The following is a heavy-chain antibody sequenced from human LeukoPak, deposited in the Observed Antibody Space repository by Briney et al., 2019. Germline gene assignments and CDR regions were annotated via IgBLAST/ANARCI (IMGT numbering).Heavy chain of an antibody. D-gene: IGHD1-26*01. V-gene: IGHV3-23*01. Sequence: GGSLRLSCAASGFTFSSYGMTWVRQAPGKGREGFAAISGSGGSTYYADSVKGRFTISRDDSKNTLYLQMNILRPEDTAVYYCAKDRLSLVGPTYFDSWGQGTLVTVSS. CDR1: GFTFSSYG. J-gene: IGHJ4*02. CDR3: AKDRLSLVGPTYFDS. CDR2: ISGSGGST.